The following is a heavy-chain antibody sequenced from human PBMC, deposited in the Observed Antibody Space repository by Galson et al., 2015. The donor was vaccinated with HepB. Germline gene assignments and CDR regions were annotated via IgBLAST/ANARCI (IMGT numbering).Heavy chain of an antibody. D-gene: IGHD3-9*01. CDR1: GFSLSTRGVG. CDR3: AHRPTLRYFAWNNWFDP. J-gene: IGHJ5*02. Sequence: PALVKPTRTGTLTFTCSGFSLSTRGVGVGWIGRRPGEALEGLALVYWNEDKRYSPSLKSRLTITKDTSKNQVVLTMTNMYAVDTAKYYCAHRPTLRYFAWNNWFDPWGQGTLVPVSS. CDR2: VYWNEDK. V-gene: IGHV2-5*01.